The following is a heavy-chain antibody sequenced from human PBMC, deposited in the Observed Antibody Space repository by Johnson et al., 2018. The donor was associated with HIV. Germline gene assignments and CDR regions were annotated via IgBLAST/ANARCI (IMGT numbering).Heavy chain of an antibody. V-gene: IGHV3-30*02. D-gene: IGHD6-13*01. J-gene: IGHJ3*02. CDR2: MWYDGSNK. CDR1: GFTFSTYG. Sequence: QVQLVESGGGLVKPGGSLRLPCAASGFTFSTYGMHWVRQAPGKGLEWVAVMWYDGSNKYYADSVKGRFTISRDNSKNTLYLQMNSLRVEDTAVYYCAKLPSRIGPSDIWGQGTMVTVSS. CDR3: AKLPSRIGPSDI.